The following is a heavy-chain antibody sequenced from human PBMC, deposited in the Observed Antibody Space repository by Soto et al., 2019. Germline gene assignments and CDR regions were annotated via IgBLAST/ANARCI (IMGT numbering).Heavy chain of an antibody. V-gene: IGHV4-59*01. D-gene: IGHD3-9*01. CDR1: GGSISSYY. CDR2: IYYSGST. Sequence: SETLSLTCTVSGGSISSYYWSWIRQPPGKGLEWIGYIYYSGSTNYNPSLKSRVTISVDTSKNQFSLKLSSVTAADTAVYYCARAFILTGYYIPDAFDIWGQGPMVTVSS. CDR3: ARAFILTGYYIPDAFDI. J-gene: IGHJ3*02.